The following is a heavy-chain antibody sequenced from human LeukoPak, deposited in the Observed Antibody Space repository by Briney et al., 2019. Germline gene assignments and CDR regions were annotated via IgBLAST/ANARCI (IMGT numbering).Heavy chain of an antibody. D-gene: IGHD5-12*01. V-gene: IGHV3-23*01. Sequence: PGGSLRLSCATSGFSFSNAWMNWVRQAPGKGLEWVSAISGSGGSTYYADSVKGRFTISRDNSKNTLYLQMNSLRAEDTAVYYCAKGGYSGYDYLSDYYYGMDVWGQGTTVTVSS. J-gene: IGHJ6*02. CDR2: ISGSGGST. CDR1: GFSFSNAW. CDR3: AKGGYSGYDYLSDYYYGMDV.